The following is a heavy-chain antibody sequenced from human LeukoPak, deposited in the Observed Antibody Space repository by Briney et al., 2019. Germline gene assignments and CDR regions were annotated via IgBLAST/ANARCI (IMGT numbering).Heavy chain of an antibody. Sequence: PGGSLRLSCAASGFTFTNYAMSWVRQAPGKGLEWVSVISGSGGSTYYADSVKGRFTISRDNSKNTLYLQMNSLRAEDTAVYYCAKVRYDSSGYQSPYSDYWGQGTLVTVSS. D-gene: IGHD3-22*01. CDR2: ISGSGGST. CDR1: GFTFTNYA. CDR3: AKVRYDSSGYQSPYSDY. V-gene: IGHV3-23*01. J-gene: IGHJ4*02.